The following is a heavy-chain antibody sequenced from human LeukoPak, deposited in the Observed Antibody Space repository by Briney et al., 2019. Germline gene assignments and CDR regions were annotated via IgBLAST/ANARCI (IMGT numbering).Heavy chain of an antibody. Sequence: GGSLRLSCAASGFTFSSYWMHWVRQAPGKGLVWVSRINSDGSSTSYADSVKGRFTISRDNSKNTLYLQMNSLRAEDTAVYYCAKGTCSGGSCYSGSGYYFDYWGQGTLVTVSS. CDR2: INSDGSST. CDR3: AKGTCSGGSCYSGSGYYFDY. CDR1: GFTFSSYW. V-gene: IGHV3-74*01. D-gene: IGHD2-15*01. J-gene: IGHJ4*02.